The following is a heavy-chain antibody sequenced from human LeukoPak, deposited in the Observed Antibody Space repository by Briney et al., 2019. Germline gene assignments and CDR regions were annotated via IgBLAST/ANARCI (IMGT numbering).Heavy chain of an antibody. CDR2: VSPSGST. J-gene: IGHJ6*03. CDR1: DESLSGFS. CDR3: ARGVKQLGRFYFYMDV. Sequence: SETLSLTCVVSDESLSGFSWNWIRQPPGKGLECLGEVSPSGSTNYNPSLQGRLTISVDRSKNHFSLNLISVTAADTAVYYCARGVKQLGRFYFYMDVWGSGTTVVVSS. V-gene: IGHV4-34*01. D-gene: IGHD1-1*01.